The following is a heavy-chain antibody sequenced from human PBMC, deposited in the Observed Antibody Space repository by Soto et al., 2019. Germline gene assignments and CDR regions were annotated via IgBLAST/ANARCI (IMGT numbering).Heavy chain of an antibody. CDR3: ARWIKRVYSRYRFDY. J-gene: IGHJ4*02. D-gene: IGHD2-21*01. V-gene: IGHV4-39*01. CDR1: GGSISSSSYY. CDR2: IYYSGST. Sequence: SETLSLTCTVSGGSISSSSYYWGWIRQPPGKGLEWIGSIYYSGSTYYNPSLKSRVTISVDTSKNQFSLKLSSVTAADTAVYYCARWIKRVYSRYRFDYGARGPLFPVSS.